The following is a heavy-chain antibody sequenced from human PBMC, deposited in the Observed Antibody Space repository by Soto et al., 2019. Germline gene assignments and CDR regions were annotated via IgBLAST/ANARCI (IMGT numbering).Heavy chain of an antibody. Sequence: PSETLSLTCTVSGGSISSYYWSWIRQPPGKGLEWIGYIYYSGSTNYNPSLKSRVTISVDTSKNQFSLKLSSVTAADTAVYYCARRGGNDFGEGGEYYYYGMDVWGQGTTVTVSS. J-gene: IGHJ6*02. CDR3: ARRGGNDFGEGGEYYYYGMDV. D-gene: IGHD5-12*01. CDR1: GGSISSYY. CDR2: IYYSGST. V-gene: IGHV4-59*01.